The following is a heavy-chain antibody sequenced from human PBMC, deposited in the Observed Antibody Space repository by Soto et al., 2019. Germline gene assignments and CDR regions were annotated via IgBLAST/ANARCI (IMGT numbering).Heavy chain of an antibody. V-gene: IGHV3-21*01. CDR2: ISSSSSYI. CDR1: GFTFSSYS. D-gene: IGHD6-13*01. J-gene: IGHJ5*02. Sequence: PGGSLRLSCAASGFTFSSYSTNWVRQAPGKGLEWVSSISSSSSYIYYADSVKGRFTISRDNAKNSLYLQMNSLRAEDTAVYYCARGPIAAAGTFYWFDPWGQGTLVTVSS. CDR3: ARGPIAAAGTFYWFDP.